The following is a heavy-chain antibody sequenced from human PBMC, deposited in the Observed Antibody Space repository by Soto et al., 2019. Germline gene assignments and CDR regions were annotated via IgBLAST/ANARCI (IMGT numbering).Heavy chain of an antibody. CDR1: GGTFNRYT. CDR2: TIPIFGSA. Sequence: QVQLVQSGAEVKKPGSSVKVSCKASGGTFNRYTITWVRQAPGQGLEWMGGTIPIFGSANYAQKFKGRVTITADESTSTAYMELSSLRSEDTAVYYCVKSHIATRDFGSWRHGTLVTVSS. CDR3: VKSHIATRDFGS. D-gene: IGHD6-6*01. V-gene: IGHV1-69*01. J-gene: IGHJ4*01.